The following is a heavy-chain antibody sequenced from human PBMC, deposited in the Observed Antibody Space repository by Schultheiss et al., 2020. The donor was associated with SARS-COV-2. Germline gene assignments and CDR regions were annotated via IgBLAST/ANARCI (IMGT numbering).Heavy chain of an antibody. CDR1: GFTFSSYA. CDR2: ISGSGGST. Sequence: GGSLRLSCAASGFTFSSYAMSWVRQAPGKGLEWVSAISGSGGSTYYADSVKGRFTISRDNAKNSLYLQMNSLRAEDTAVYYCARDGRSSGYYYFFHYGMDVWGQGTTVTVSS. J-gene: IGHJ6*02. D-gene: IGHD3-22*01. V-gene: IGHV3-23*01. CDR3: ARDGRSSGYYYFFHYGMDV.